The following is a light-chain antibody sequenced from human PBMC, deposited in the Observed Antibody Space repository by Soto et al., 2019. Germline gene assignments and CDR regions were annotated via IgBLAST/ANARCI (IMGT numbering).Light chain of an antibody. J-gene: IGKJ1*01. CDR3: HQTYDTLWT. CDR1: ETVTRY. CDR2: GAT. Sequence: DIQLTQFPSFLPASVGDRVTITCRASETVTRYLHWFQQKPGKAPKLVIFGATNLQTGVSSRFTGSGSGTDFTLSISGLQPEDFATYYCHQTYDTLWTFGQGTKV. V-gene: IGKV1-39*01.